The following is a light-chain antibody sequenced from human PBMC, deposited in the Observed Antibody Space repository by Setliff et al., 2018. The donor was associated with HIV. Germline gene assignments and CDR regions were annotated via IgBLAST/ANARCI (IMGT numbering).Light chain of an antibody. V-gene: IGLV2-14*01. CDR1: SSDVGGYNY. CDR2: EVR. J-gene: IGLJ1*01. Sequence: QSALTQPASVSGSPGQSITISCTGTSSDVGGYNYVSWYQQHPGKAPKLIIYEVRNRPSGVSNRFSGSKSGNTVSLTISGLQAEDEGDYYCSSYAITNTLPFGTGTKVTVL. CDR3: SSYAITNTLP.